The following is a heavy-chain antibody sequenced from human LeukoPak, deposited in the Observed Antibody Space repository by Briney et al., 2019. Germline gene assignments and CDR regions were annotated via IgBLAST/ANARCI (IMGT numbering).Heavy chain of an antibody. CDR2: ISTSGSTI. Sequence: GGSLRLSCAASGFTFASYEMSWVRQAPGKGLEWVAHISTSGSTIYYEDSVKGRLTISRDNAKNSLYLQINSLRAEDTALYYCAKRMGGTPDYWGLGTLVTVSS. D-gene: IGHD1-26*01. CDR1: GFTFASYE. J-gene: IGHJ4*02. CDR3: AKRMGGTPDY. V-gene: IGHV3-48*03.